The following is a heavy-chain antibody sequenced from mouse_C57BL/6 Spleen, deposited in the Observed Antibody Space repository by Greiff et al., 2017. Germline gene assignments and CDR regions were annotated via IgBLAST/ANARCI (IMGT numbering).Heavy chain of an antibody. CDR3: ARGGYDYDVPFAY. CDR2: INPSSGYT. D-gene: IGHD2-4*01. J-gene: IGHJ3*01. V-gene: IGHV1-4*01. Sequence: VQLQQSGAELARPGASVKTSCKASGYTFTSYTMHWVKQRPGQGLEWIGYINPSSGYTKYNQKFKDKATLTADKSSSTAYMQLSSLTSEDSAVYYCARGGYDYDVPFAYWGQGTLVTVSA. CDR1: GYTFTSYT.